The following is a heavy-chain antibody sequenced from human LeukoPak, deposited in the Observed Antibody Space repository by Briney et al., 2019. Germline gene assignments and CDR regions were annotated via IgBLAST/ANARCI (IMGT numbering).Heavy chain of an antibody. J-gene: IGHJ4*02. CDR2: ISYDGSNK. CDR3: ARDGRGYSYGSDY. D-gene: IGHD5-18*01. Sequence: PGGSLRLSCAAFGFTFSSYAMHWVRQAPGKGLEWVAVISYDGSNKYYADSVKGRFTISRDNSKSTLYLQMNSLRAEDTAVYYCARDGRGYSYGSDYWGQGTLVTVSS. V-gene: IGHV3-30-3*01. CDR1: GFTFSSYA.